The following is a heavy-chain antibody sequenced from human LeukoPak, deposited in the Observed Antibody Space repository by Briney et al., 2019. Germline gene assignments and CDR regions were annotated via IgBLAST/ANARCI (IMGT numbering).Heavy chain of an antibody. D-gene: IGHD2-2*01. V-gene: IGHV5-51*01. CDR3: ARRYCSSTSCLFQFDP. CDR2: IYPDDSDT. Sequence: GXXXKISCKGSGYSFTNHWIGWVRQMPGKGLELMGIIYPDDSDTRYSTSFQGQVTISADKSINTAYLQWSSLKASDTAMYYCARRYCSSTSCLFQFDPWGLGTLVTVSS. CDR1: GYSFTNHW. J-gene: IGHJ5*02.